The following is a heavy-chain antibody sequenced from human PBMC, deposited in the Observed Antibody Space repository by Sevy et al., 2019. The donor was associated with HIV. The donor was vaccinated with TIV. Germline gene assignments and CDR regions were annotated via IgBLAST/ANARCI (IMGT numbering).Heavy chain of an antibody. J-gene: IGHJ4*02. D-gene: IGHD3-16*02. Sequence: GGSLRLSCAASAFTFKSYAMTWVRQAPGKGLEWISSISGSGGDTKYVDSVKGRFTISRDNSKNTLYLQMNSLRAEDTVVYYCAKDQGDYIWGTYRHWGQGTLVTVSS. CDR1: AFTFKSYA. CDR2: ISGSGGDT. V-gene: IGHV3-23*01. CDR3: AKDQGDYIWGTYRH.